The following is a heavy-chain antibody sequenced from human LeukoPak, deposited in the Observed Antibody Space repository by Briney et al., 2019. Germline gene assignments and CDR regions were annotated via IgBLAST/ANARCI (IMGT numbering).Heavy chain of an antibody. CDR3: SAATPFDP. D-gene: IGHD2-2*02. CDR2: INHSGST. J-gene: IGHJ5*02. CDR1: GGSFSGYY. Sequence: SETLSFTCAVYGGSFSGYYWSWIRQPPGKGLEWIGEINHSGSTNYNPSLKSRVTISVDTSKNQFSLKLSSVTAADTAVYYCSAATPFDPWGQGTLVTVSS. V-gene: IGHV4-34*01.